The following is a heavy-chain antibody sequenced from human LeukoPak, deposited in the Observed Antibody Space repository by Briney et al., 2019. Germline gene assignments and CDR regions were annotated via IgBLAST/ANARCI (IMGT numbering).Heavy chain of an antibody. D-gene: IGHD2-2*01. CDR2: ISSSGSTI. CDR1: GFTFNDYY. Sequence: PGGSLRLSCAASGFTFNDYYMSWIRQAPGKGLEWVSYISSSGSTIYYADSVKGRFTISRDNAKNSLYLQMNSLRAEDTAVYYCARDGGYCSSTSCHKYYFDYWGQGTLVTVSS. V-gene: IGHV3-11*01. J-gene: IGHJ4*02. CDR3: ARDGGYCSSTSCHKYYFDY.